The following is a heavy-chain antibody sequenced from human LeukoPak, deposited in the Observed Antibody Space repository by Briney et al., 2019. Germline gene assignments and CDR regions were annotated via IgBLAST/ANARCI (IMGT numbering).Heavy chain of an antibody. CDR1: GGSFSGYY. J-gene: IGHJ4*02. Sequence: SETLSLTCAVYGGSFSGYYWSWIRQPPGKGLEWIGEINHSGSTNYNPSLKSRVTISVDTSKNQFSLKLSSVIAADTAVYYCARGPLAYWGQGTLVTVSS. CDR3: ARGPLAY. CDR2: INHSGST. V-gene: IGHV4-34*01.